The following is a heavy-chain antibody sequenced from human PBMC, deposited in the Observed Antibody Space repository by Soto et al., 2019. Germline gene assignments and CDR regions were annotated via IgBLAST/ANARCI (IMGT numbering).Heavy chain of an antibody. CDR3: ARYSWGYWSSTSCYPPGSYYYYMDV. CDR2: MTPNSGNT. J-gene: IGHJ6*03. D-gene: IGHD2-2*01. Sequence: QVQLVQSGAEVKKPGASVKVSCKASGYTFTSYDINWVRQATGQGLEWMGWMTPNSGNTGYAQKFPGRVTMTRNTSISTAYMELSSLRSEDTAVYYCARYSWGYWSSTSCYPPGSYYYYMDVWGKGNTVTVSS. CDR1: GYTFTSYD. V-gene: IGHV1-8*01.